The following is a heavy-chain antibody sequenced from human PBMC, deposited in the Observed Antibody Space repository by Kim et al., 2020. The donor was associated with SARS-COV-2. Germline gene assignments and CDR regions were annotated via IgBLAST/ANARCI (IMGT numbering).Heavy chain of an antibody. V-gene: IGHV4-34*01. CDR2: INHSGST. CDR3: VRMSGAMATITYWYFDL. J-gene: IGHJ2*01. CDR1: GGSFSGYY. D-gene: IGHD5-12*01. Sequence: SETLSLTCAVYGGSFSGYYWSWIRQPPGKGLEWIGEINHSGSTNYNPSLKSRVTISVDTSKNQFSLKLSSVTAADTAVYYCVRMSGAMATITYWYFDLWGRGTLVTVSS.